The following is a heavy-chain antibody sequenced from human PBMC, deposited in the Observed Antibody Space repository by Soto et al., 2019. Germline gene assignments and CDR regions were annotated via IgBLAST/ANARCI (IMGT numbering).Heavy chain of an antibody. CDR3: ARARDSSWGPIAVASTGDY. Sequence: QVQLVESGGGVVQPGRSLRLSCAASGFTFSSYAMHWVRQAPGKGLEWVAVISYDGSNKYYEDTVKGRFTISRDNSKNTLYLQMNRLRAEDTAVYYCARARDSSWGPIAVASTGDYCGQGTLVTVSS. D-gene: IGHD6-19*01. V-gene: IGHV3-30-3*01. J-gene: IGHJ4*02. CDR1: GFTFSSYA. CDR2: ISYDGSNK.